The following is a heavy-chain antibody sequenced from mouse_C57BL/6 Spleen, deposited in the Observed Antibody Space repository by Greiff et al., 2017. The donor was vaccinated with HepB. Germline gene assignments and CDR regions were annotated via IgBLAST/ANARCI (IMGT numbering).Heavy chain of an antibody. Sequence: QVQLKESGAELVRPGTSVKVSCKASGYAFTNYLIEWVKQRPGQGLEWIGVINPGSGGTNYNEKFKGKATLTADKSSSTAYMQLSSLTSEDSAVYFCAIKPGGGQRMDYWGQGTSVTVSS. CDR3: AIKPGGGQRMDY. CDR1: GYAFTNYL. CDR2: INPGSGGT. D-gene: IGHD6-1*01. V-gene: IGHV1-54*01. J-gene: IGHJ4*01.